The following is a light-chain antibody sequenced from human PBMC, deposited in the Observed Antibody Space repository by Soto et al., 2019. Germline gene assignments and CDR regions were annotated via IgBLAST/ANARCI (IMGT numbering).Light chain of an antibody. CDR2: ELA. J-gene: IGLJ1*01. CDR1: SSDVGAYDH. V-gene: IGLV2-8*01. Sequence: QSLLTQPPSASGSPGQSVTIPCTGTSSDVGAYDHVSWYQQHPGKAPKLIIYELAKRPAGVPDRFSGSKSGNTASLTVSGLQAEDEADYFCSSDAGDQHYVLGNGTKVTV. CDR3: SSDAGDQHYV.